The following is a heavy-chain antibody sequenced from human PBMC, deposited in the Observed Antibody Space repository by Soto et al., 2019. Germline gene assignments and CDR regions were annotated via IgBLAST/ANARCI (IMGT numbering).Heavy chain of an antibody. CDR1: GYTFTSYA. Sequence: ASVKVSCKASGYTFTSYAMHWVRQAPGQRLEWMGWINAGNGNTKYSQKFQGRVTITRDTSASTAYMELSSLRSEDTAVYYCARFPVSRFFDYFDYWGQGTLVTVSS. V-gene: IGHV1-3*01. CDR3: ARFPVSRFFDYFDY. J-gene: IGHJ4*02. D-gene: IGHD3-3*01. CDR2: INAGNGNT.